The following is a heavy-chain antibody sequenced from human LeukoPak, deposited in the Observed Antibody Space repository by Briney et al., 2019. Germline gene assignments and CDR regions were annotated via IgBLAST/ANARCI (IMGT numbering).Heavy chain of an antibody. CDR1: GGSFSGYY. CDR2: INHSGST. J-gene: IGHJ4*02. D-gene: IGHD6-13*01. Sequence: SETLSLTCAVYGGSFSGYYWSWIRQPPGKGLEWIGEINHSGSTNYNPSLKSRVTISVDTSKNQFSLKLSSVTAADTAVYYCAGLRAAAGTFDYWGQGTLVTVSS. V-gene: IGHV4-34*01. CDR3: AGLRAAAGTFDY.